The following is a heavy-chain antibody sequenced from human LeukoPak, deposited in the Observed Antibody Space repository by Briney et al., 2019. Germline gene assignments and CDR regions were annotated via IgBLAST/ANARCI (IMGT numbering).Heavy chain of an antibody. CDR3: ARDHSEPRYYYYYYMDV. Sequence: GASVKVSCKASGYTFTSYDINWVRQATGQGLEWMGWMNPNSGNTGYAQKFQGRVTMTRDTSISTAYMELSGLRSDDTAVYYCARDHSEPRYYYYYYMDVWGKGTTVTVSS. J-gene: IGHJ6*03. CDR2: MNPNSGNT. V-gene: IGHV1-8*02. CDR1: GYTFTSYD. D-gene: IGHD1-26*01.